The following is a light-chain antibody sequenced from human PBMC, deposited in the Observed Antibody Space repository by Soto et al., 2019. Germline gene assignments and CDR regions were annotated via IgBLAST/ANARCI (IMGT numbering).Light chain of an antibody. Sequence: ETVLTQSPATLSLSPGERATLSCRASQTVNKYLAWYQQKSGQAPRLLIYDAANRATGVPGRFSGSGSGTDFTLTISSLEPEDFAVYYCQQRYNWPPTFGQGTKVEIK. CDR2: DAA. V-gene: IGKV3-11*01. CDR1: QTVNKY. J-gene: IGKJ1*01. CDR3: QQRYNWPPT.